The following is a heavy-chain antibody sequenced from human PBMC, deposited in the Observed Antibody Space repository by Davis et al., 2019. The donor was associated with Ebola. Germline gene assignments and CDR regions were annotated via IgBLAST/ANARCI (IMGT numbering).Heavy chain of an antibody. CDR3: ASPHQIRGQDGFDS. CDR1: GGSISTSY. V-gene: IGHV4-4*07. Sequence: PSETLSLTCTVSGGSISTSYWSWIRQPAGKGLEWIGRVYTSGSTTYNPSLRSPVTMSVDTSINQFSLKLTSVTAADTAVYDCASPHQIRGQDGFDSWGQGSLVTVSS. J-gene: IGHJ4*02. D-gene: IGHD2-2*01. CDR2: VYTSGST.